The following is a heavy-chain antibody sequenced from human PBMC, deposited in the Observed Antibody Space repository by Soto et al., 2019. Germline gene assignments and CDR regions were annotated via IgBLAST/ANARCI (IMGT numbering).Heavy chain of an antibody. CDR2: VNYLGNT. J-gene: IGHJ6*02. D-gene: IGHD1-1*01. Sequence: QVQLQQWGAGLLKPSETLSLTCAVYGGSFSDYYWNRIRQPPGKGLEWIGEVNYLGNTNYSPSLWGRVTISIATSKNRLSLELTAVTAADTAVYYCARSRNLDGWGQGTTVTVSS. V-gene: IGHV4-34*02. CDR1: GGSFSDYY. CDR3: ARSRNLDG.